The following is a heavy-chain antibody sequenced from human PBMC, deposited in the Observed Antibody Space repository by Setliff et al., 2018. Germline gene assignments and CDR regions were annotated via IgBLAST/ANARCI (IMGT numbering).Heavy chain of an antibody. V-gene: IGHV1-69*05. D-gene: IGHD3-22*01. Sequence: KVSCTASGGTFSSYGISWVRQAPGQGLEWMGGTIPIFGTTNYAQKFQGRVTIITDESTTTAYMELSSLRSDDTAVYYCAREGVDSRSSTDYRYYMDVWGKGTTVTVSS. CDR3: AREGVDSRSSTDYRYYMDV. CDR1: GGTFSSYG. CDR2: TIPIFGTT. J-gene: IGHJ6*03.